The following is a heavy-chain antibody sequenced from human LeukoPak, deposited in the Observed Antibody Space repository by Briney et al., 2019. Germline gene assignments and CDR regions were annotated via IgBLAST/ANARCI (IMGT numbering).Heavy chain of an antibody. J-gene: IGHJ5*02. Sequence: KPSETLSLTCTVSGGSISSSSYYWGWIRQPPGKGPEWIGSIYYSGSTYYNPSLKSRVTISVDTSKNQFSLKLSSVTAADTAVYYCAREITFQDWFDPWGQGTLVTVSS. CDR2: IYYSGST. D-gene: IGHD3-16*01. CDR1: GGSISSSSYY. CDR3: AREITFQDWFDP. V-gene: IGHV4-39*07.